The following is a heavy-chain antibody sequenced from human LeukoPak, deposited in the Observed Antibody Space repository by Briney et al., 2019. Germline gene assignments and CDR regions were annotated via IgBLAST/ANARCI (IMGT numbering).Heavy chain of an antibody. V-gene: IGHV3-21*01. J-gene: IGHJ4*02. Sequence: GGSLRLSCAASGFTFSSFSMNWVRQAPGKGLEWVSSISSTSSYIYYADSVKGRFTISRDNAENSLYLEMNSLRAEDTAVYYCARDAPYGDPDYWGQGTLVTVSS. CDR2: ISSTSSYI. CDR3: ARDAPYGDPDY. D-gene: IGHD4-17*01. CDR1: GFTFSSFS.